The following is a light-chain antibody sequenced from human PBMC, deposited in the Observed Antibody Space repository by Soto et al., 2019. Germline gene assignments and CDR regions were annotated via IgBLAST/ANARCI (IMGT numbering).Light chain of an antibody. V-gene: IGLV2-14*01. CDR2: DVS. Sequence: QSALTQPASVSGSPGQSITISCTGTSSDVGGYNYVSWYQQYPGKAPKLMIYDVSNRPSGVSNRFSGSESGNTASLTISGLQAEDEADYYCSSYTNSNTLVFGSGTKVTVL. J-gene: IGLJ1*01. CDR3: SSYTNSNTLV. CDR1: SSDVGGYNY.